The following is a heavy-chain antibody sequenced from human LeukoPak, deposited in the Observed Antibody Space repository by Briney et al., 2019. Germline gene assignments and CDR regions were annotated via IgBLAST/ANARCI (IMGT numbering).Heavy chain of an antibody. CDR2: IYWDDDE. D-gene: IGHD2-15*01. V-gene: IGHV2-5*02. CDR3: AHTSKYCSGDNCYPYYYYYYMDV. J-gene: IGHJ6*03. Sequence: SGPTLVKPTQTLTLTCTFSGFSFRTGGVGVGWIRQPPGKALEWLAFIYWDDDERYSPSLERRLTITRDISTNQVELIMTNMDPADTATYYCAHTSKYCSGDNCYPYYYYYYMDVWSEGTTITVSS. CDR1: GFSFRTGGVG.